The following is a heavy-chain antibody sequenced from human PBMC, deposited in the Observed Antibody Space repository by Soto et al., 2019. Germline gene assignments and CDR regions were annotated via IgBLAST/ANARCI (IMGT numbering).Heavy chain of an antibody. D-gene: IGHD3-22*01. Sequence: GGSLRLSCVASGYNFNKYAVSWVRQAPGKGLKWVSAISSGGDNTHYADSVKGRFTITRDNSKNMLYLEMNSLTVEDTAVYYCVRRAQYFDGTGFHAFDIWGQGTRVTVSS. CDR2: ISSGGDNT. CDR3: VRRAQYFDGTGFHAFDI. CDR1: GYNFNKYA. V-gene: IGHV3-23*01. J-gene: IGHJ3*02.